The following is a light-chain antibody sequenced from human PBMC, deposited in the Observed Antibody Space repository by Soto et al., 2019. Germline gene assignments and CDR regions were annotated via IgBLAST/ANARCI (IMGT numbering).Light chain of an antibody. CDR2: AAS. J-gene: IGKJ1*01. CDR3: QQYYSYPPA. V-gene: IGKV1-5*01. CDR1: QSISSW. Sequence: DIQMTQSPSTLSASVGDRVTITCRASQSISSWLAWYQQKPGKAPKLLIYAASTLQSGVPSRFSGIGSGTDFTLTISCLQSEDFATYYCQQYYSYPPAFGQGTKVDIK.